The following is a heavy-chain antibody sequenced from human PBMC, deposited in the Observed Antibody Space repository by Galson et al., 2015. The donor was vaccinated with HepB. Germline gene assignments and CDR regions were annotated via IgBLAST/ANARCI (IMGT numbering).Heavy chain of an antibody. V-gene: IGHV1-18*04. CDR2: ISAYNGNT. D-gene: IGHD6-13*01. CDR3: ALIAAAGTRWFDP. CDR1: GYTFTSYG. J-gene: IGHJ5*02. Sequence: SVKVSCKASGYTFTSYGISWVRQAPGQGLEWMGWISAYNGNTNYAQKLQGRVTMTTDTSTSTAYMELRSLRSDDTAVYYCALIAAAGTRWFDPWGQGTLVTVSS.